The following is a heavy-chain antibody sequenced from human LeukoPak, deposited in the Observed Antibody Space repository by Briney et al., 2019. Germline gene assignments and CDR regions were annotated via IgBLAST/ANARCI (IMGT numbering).Heavy chain of an antibody. D-gene: IGHD1-20*01. CDR1: GYSISSGYY. J-gene: IGHJ4*02. CDR3: ARDTSPGITGTY. Sequence: SETLSLTCTVSGYSISSGYYWGWIRQPPGKGLEWIGSIYHDGRIDYNPSLKSRVTISRDTSNDQFSLKLSSVTAADTAMYYCARDTSPGITGTYWGQGTLVTVSS. V-gene: IGHV4-38-2*02. CDR2: IYHDGRI.